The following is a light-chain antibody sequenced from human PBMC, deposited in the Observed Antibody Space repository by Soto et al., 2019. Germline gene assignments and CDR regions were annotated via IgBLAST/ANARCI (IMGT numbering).Light chain of an antibody. J-gene: IGKJ1*01. CDR1: QSVTSSY. CDR3: QQYCSSSRT. V-gene: IGKV3-20*01. Sequence: EIVLTQSPGTLSLSPGERATLSCRASQSVTSSYLAWYQQKPGQAPRLLIYRASVRATGIPDRFSGSGSGTDFTLTISRLDPEDFALYYCQQYCSSSRTFGQGTKVDI. CDR2: RAS.